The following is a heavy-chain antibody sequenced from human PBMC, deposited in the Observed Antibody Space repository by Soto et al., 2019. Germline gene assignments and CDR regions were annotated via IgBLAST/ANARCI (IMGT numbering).Heavy chain of an antibody. Sequence: ASVKVSCKASGYTFTSYAMHWVRQAPGQRLEWMGWINAGNGNTKYSQKFQGRVTITRDTSASTAYMELSSLRSEDTAVYYCARGADIVLMVYHNYYMDVWGKGTTVTVSS. D-gene: IGHD2-8*01. V-gene: IGHV1-3*01. CDR2: INAGNGNT. J-gene: IGHJ6*03. CDR1: GYTFTSYA. CDR3: ARGADIVLMVYHNYYMDV.